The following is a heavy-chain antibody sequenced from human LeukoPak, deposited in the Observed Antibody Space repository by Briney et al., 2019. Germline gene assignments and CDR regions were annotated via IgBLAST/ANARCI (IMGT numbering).Heavy chain of an antibody. CDR2: INPNSGGT. J-gene: IGHJ4*02. CDR3: ARARGPDFWSGYAYDY. V-gene: IGHV1-2*02. Sequence: EASVKVSCKASGYTFTGYYMHWVRQAPGQGLEWMGWINPNSGGTNYAQKFQGRVTMTRDTSISTAYMELSRLRSDDTAVYYCARARGPDFWSGYAYDYWGQGTPVTVSS. CDR1: GYTFTGYY. D-gene: IGHD3-3*01.